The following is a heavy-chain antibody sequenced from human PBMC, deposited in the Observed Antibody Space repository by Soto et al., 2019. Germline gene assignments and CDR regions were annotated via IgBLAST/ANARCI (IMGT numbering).Heavy chain of an antibody. CDR3: ARDWRLLGYCSGGSCSTLLDY. V-gene: IGHV1-46*03. J-gene: IGHJ4*02. D-gene: IGHD2-15*01. Sequence: GASVKVSCKASGYTFTSYYMHWVRQAPGQGLEWMGIINPSGGSTSYAQKFQGRVTMTRDTSTSTVYMELSSLRSEDTAVYYCARDWRLLGYCSGGSCSTLLDYWGQGTLVTVSS. CDR2: INPSGGST. CDR1: GYTFTSYY.